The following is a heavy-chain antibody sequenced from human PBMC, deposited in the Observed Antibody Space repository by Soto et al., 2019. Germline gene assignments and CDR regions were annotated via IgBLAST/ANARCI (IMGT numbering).Heavy chain of an antibody. J-gene: IGHJ3*02. D-gene: IGHD3-22*01. Sequence: QPGWSLRLSCAASGFTFDDYTMHLVRQAPGKGLEWVSLISWDGGSTYYADSVKGRFTISRDNSKNSLYLQMNSLRTEDTALYYCAKGGPPPYDSSGSYDAFDIWGEGTMVTVS. CDR1: GFTFDDYT. CDR3: AKGGPPPYDSSGSYDAFDI. CDR2: ISWDGGST. V-gene: IGHV3-43*01.